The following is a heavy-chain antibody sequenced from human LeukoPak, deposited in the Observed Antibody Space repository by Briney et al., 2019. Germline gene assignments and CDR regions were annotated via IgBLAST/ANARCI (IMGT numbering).Heavy chain of an antibody. Sequence: SETLSLTCTVSGGSISSYYWSWIRQPPGKGLEWIGYTYHSGSSSYSPSFKSRVTISTDTPSNQFFLRPTSVTPADAAVYYCAGYYGSGQRDNWGQGTLVAVSS. V-gene: IGHV4-59*12. D-gene: IGHD3-10*01. J-gene: IGHJ4*02. CDR3: AGYYGSGQRDN. CDR2: TYHSGSS. CDR1: GGSISSYY.